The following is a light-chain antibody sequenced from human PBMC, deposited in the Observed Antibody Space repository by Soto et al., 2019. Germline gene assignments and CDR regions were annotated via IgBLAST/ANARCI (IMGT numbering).Light chain of an antibody. CDR3: QQHYNTPWT. V-gene: IGKV1-39*01. CDR2: TAS. J-gene: IGKJ1*01. CDR1: QRISTY. Sequence: DIQLTQAPSSLSASVGDRITITCRASQRISTYLNWYQQKPGKAPELVIYTASSLESGVPSRFSCSGSGTDFTLHISSLQTEDLATYYCQQHYNTPWTFGQGTKVEIK.